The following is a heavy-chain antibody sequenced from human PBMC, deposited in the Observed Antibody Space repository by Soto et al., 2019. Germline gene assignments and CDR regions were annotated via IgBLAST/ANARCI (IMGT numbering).Heavy chain of an antibody. CDR1: GYTFTSYG. Sequence: ASVKVSCKASGYTFTSYGISWVRQAPGQGLEWMGWISAYNGNTNYAQKLQGKVTMTTDTSTSTAYMELRSLRSDDTAVYYCARGETPYNWNGIDYWGQGTLVTVSS. D-gene: IGHD1-20*01. CDR2: ISAYNGNT. V-gene: IGHV1-18*01. CDR3: ARGETPYNWNGIDY. J-gene: IGHJ4*02.